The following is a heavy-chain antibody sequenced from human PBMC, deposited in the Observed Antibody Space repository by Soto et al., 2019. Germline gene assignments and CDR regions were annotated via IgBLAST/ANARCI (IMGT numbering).Heavy chain of an antibody. CDR3: AKDRGIAVALGGWFDP. V-gene: IGHV3-30*18. Sequence: QVQLVESGGGVVQPGRSLRLSCAASGFTFSSYGMHWVRQAPGKGLEWVAVISYDGSNKYYADSVKGRFTISRDNSKNTLYRQMNSVRAEDTAVYYCAKDRGIAVALGGWFDPWGQGTLVTVSS. CDR1: GFTFSSYG. D-gene: IGHD6-19*01. J-gene: IGHJ5*02. CDR2: ISYDGSNK.